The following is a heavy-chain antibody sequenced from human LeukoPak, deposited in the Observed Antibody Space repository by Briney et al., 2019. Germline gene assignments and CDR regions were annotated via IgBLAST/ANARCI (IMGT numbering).Heavy chain of an antibody. V-gene: IGHV7-4-1*01. CDR2: IDTDTGNP. CDR1: GYTFRRYF. Sequence: ASVKVSCKASGYTFRRYFMNWVRQAPGQGLEWMGNIDTDTGNPKYAPGFTGHFVFSLDTSVSTAYLQIYSLRAEDTAVYYCARGTPTPGVDYWGQGTQVTVSS. J-gene: IGHJ4*02. CDR3: ARGTPTPGVDY. D-gene: IGHD1-1*01.